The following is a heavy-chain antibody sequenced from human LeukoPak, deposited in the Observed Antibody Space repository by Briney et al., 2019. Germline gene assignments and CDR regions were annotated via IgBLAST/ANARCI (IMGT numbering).Heavy chain of an antibody. Sequence: SETLSLTCTVSGYSISSGYYWGWIRQPPGKGLEWIGSIYHSGSTYYNPSLKSRVTISIDTSKNQFSLKLSSVTAADTAVYYCAREWDNWNAGAFDIWGQGTMVTVSS. V-gene: IGHV4-38-2*02. CDR1: GYSISSGYY. CDR3: AREWDNWNAGAFDI. CDR2: IYHSGST. D-gene: IGHD1-20*01. J-gene: IGHJ3*02.